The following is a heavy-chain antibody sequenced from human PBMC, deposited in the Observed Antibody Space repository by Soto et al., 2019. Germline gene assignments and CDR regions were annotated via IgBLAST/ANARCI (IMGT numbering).Heavy chain of an antibody. D-gene: IGHD6-6*01. CDR1: GGTFSSYT. V-gene: IGHV1-69*02. J-gene: IGHJ4*02. CDR2: IIPILGIA. Sequence: QVQLVQSGAEVKKPGSSVKVSCKASGGTFSSYTISWVRQAPGQGLEWMGRIIPILGIANYAQKFQGRVTITADKSTSTAYMELSSLRSEDTAVYYCARKSSSSSPFDYWGQGTLVTVSS. CDR3: ARKSSSSSPFDY.